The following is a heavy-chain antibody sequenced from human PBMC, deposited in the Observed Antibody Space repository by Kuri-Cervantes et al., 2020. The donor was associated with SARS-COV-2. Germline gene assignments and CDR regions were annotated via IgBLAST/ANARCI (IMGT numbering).Heavy chain of an antibody. J-gene: IGHJ6*02. CDR2: ISYDGSNK. CDR1: GFTFSSYA. V-gene: IGHV3-30-3*01. D-gene: IGHD2-2*01. Sequence: GESLKISCAASGFTFSSYATHWVRQAPGKGLEWVAVISYDGSNKYYADSVKGRFTISRDNSKNTLYLQMNSLRAEDTAVYYCARALTSGYYYYGMDVWGQGTTVTVSS. CDR3: ARALTSGYYYYGMDV.